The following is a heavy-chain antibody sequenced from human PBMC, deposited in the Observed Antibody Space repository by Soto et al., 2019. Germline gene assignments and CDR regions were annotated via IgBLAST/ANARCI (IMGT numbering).Heavy chain of an antibody. V-gene: IGHV4-34*01. J-gene: IGHJ3*02. D-gene: IGHD3-16*02. Sequence: QVQLQQWGAGLLKPSETLSLTCAVSGGSFSGYYWSWICQPPGKGLEWIGEINHSGSTNYNPSLKRRVTISVYTAKNQFSLKLSSVTAADTAVYFCERVSHYNYVWGSYRWDGFDIWGQGTMVTVSS. CDR1: GGSFSGYY. CDR3: ERVSHYNYVWGSYRWDGFDI. CDR2: INHSGST.